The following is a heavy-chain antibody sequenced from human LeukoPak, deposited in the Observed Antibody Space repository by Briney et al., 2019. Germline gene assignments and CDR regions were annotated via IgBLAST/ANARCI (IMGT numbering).Heavy chain of an antibody. CDR3: ARVVWGGDFHYSLDV. CDR2: IYMSGST. V-gene: IGHV4-61*02. D-gene: IGHD7-27*01. J-gene: IGHJ6*03. CDR1: GGSIRSGTDY. Sequence: PSETLSLTCIVSGGSIRSGTDYWSWIRQPAGKGLEWIGRIYMSGSTDYNPSFKSRVTMSVDTSKNQVSLKLRSVTAADTAVYYCARVVWGGDFHYSLDVWGKGTTVIVSS.